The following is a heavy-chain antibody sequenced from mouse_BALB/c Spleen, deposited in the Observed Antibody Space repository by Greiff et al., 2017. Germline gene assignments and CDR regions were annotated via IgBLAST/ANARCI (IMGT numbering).Heavy chain of an antibody. CDR1: GFTFSSYT. CDR3: ARLIYYDYDGVMDY. J-gene: IGHJ4*01. V-gene: IGHV5-12-2*01. D-gene: IGHD2-4*01. CDR2: ISNGGGST. Sequence: EVKLMESGGGLVQPGGSLKLSCAASGFTFSSYTMSWVRQTPEKRLEWVAYISNGGGSTYYPDTVKGRFTISRDNAKNTLYLQMSSLKSEDTAMYYCARLIYYDYDGVMDYWGQGTSVTVSS.